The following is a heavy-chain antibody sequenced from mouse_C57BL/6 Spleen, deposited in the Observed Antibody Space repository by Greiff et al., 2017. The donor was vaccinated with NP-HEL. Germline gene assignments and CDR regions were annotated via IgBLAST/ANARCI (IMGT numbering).Heavy chain of an antibody. V-gene: IGHV3-6*01. CDR2: ISYDGSN. D-gene: IGHD1-1*01. CDR1: GYSITSGYY. Sequence: EVKLEESGPGLVKPSQSLYLTCSVTGYSITSGYYWNWIRQSPGNILEWMGYISYDGSNNYNPSLKNRISITRDTSKNQLFLKLNSVTTEDTATYYYAAENYCCSGSYFDYWGTGTTFTVAS. J-gene: IGHJ1*03. CDR3: AAENYCCSGSYFDY.